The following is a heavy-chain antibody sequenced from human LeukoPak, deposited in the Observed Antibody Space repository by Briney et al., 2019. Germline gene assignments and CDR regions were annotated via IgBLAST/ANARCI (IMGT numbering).Heavy chain of an antibody. D-gene: IGHD5-18*01. J-gene: IGHJ4*02. CDR3: AGGPSYGFASDS. CDR2: KYYSGST. Sequence: SETLSLTCDSSGVSINTCCYYWTWIRQPPGKGLEWIGYKYYSGSTRYNSSLRSRLTISLDTSKNQFSVRLTSVTAADTAVYYCAGGPSYGFASDSWGPGTLVIVSS. CDR1: GVSINTCCYY. V-gene: IGHV4-61*01.